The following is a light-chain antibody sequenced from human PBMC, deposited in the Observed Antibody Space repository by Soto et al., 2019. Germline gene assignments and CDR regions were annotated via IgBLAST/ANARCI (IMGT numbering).Light chain of an antibody. CDR3: QQRSDWLT. CDR2: DAS. CDR1: QSISSY. Sequence: EIVLTQSPATLSLSPGERATLSCRANQSISSYLAWYQQKPGQAPRLLIYDASNRGTGIPTRFSGSGSGTDFTLTISSLEPEDFAIYYCQQRSDWLTFGGGTKVEI. V-gene: IGKV3-11*01. J-gene: IGKJ4*01.